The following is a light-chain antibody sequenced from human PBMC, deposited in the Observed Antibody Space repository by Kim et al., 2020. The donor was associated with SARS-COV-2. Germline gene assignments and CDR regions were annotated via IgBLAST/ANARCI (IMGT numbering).Light chain of an antibody. CDR2: DAY. CDR3: QHYDNSPSFT. CDR1: QDIPKN. J-gene: IGKJ3*01. V-gene: IGKV1-33*01. Sequence: SLGDRITINSQASQDIPKNLNWYQQRPGKATKRLIYDAYNLNTGVPSRFSGSGSGTEFVFSISRLQPEDVATYYCQHYDNSPSFTFGPGTKVDIK.